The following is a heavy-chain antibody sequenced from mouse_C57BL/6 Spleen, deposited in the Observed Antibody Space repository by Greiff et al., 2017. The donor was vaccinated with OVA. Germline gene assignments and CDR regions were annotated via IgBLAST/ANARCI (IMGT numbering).Heavy chain of an antibody. Sequence: VQLQQPGAELVKPGASVKLSCKASGYTFTSYWMQWVKQRPGQGLEWIGEIDPSDSYTNYNQKFKGKATLTVDTSSSTAYMQLSSLTSEDSAVYYCARATTANYFDYWGQGTTLTVSS. CDR1: GYTFTSYW. V-gene: IGHV1-50*01. D-gene: IGHD1-2*01. CDR3: ARATTANYFDY. CDR2: IDPSDSYT. J-gene: IGHJ2*01.